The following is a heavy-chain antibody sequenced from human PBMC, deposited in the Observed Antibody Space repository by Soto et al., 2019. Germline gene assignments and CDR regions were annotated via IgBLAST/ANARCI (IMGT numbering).Heavy chain of an antibody. V-gene: IGHV1-69*02. D-gene: IGHD2-2*01. CDR3: ASSTGRYQLLRTSPNWFDP. Sequence: QVQLVQSGAEVKKPGSSVKVSCKASGGTFSSYTISWVRQAPGQGREWMGRIIPILGIANCPQKFQGRVTITAGKSTSTDYMELSSLRSEDTAVYYCASSTGRYQLLRTSPNWFDPWGQGTLVTVSS. CDR2: IIPILGIA. CDR1: GGTFSSYT. J-gene: IGHJ5*02.